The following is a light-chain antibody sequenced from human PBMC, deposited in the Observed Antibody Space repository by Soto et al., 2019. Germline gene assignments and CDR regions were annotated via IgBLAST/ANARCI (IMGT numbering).Light chain of an antibody. J-gene: IGKJ5*01. V-gene: IGKV4-1*01. CDR2: WAS. CDR3: MRSVQPPIT. Sequence: DIVMTESPDSLAVSLGERATMNCKCSRSVLYKSNDKNHLAWYQQKPGQPPQLIIYWASTRESGVPERFSGSGSGTDFTLKISRVEAEDVGVYYCMRSVQPPITFGQGTRLEI. CDR1: RSVLYKSNDKNH.